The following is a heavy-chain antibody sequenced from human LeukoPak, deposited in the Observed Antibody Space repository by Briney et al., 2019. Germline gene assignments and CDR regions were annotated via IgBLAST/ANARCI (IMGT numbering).Heavy chain of an antibody. CDR2: INHSGSS. CDR1: GGSFSGYD. D-gene: IGHD3-3*01. J-gene: IGHJ6*03. CDR3: AREPLRITILGVAPRNYMEV. V-gene: IGHV4-34*01. Sequence: SETLSLTCAVYGGSFSGYDCSWIRQPPGKGLEWIGEINHSGSSNYNPYLKSRGTISVGASKNQFSLKLRSVTAAETAVYYCAREPLRITILGVAPRNYMEVWGKGTTVTVSS.